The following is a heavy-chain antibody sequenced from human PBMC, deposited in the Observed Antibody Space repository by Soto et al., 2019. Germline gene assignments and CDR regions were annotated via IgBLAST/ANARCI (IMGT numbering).Heavy chain of an antibody. J-gene: IGHJ3*02. V-gene: IGHV1-69*02. CDR2: IIPILGIA. CDR1: GGTFSSYT. D-gene: IGHD1-20*01. CDR3: ARFNWNPLKITHDAFDI. Sequence: SVKVSCKASGGTFSSYTISWVRQAPGQGLEWMGRIIPILGIANYAQKFQGRVTITADKSTSTAYMELSGLRSEDTAVYYCARFNWNPLKITHDAFDIWGQGTMVTVSS.